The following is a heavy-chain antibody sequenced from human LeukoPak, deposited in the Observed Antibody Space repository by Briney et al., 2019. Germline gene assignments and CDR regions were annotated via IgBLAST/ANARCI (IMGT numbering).Heavy chain of an antibody. Sequence: SETLSLTCTVSGGSISSYYWSWIRQPAGKGLDWIGRIYTSGSTNYNPSLKSRVTMSVDTSKNQFSLKLSSVTAADTAVYYCARNPGRGYWYFDLWGRGTLVTVSS. V-gene: IGHV4-4*07. CDR1: GGSISSYY. J-gene: IGHJ2*01. CDR3: ARNPGRGYWYFDL. CDR2: IYTSGST.